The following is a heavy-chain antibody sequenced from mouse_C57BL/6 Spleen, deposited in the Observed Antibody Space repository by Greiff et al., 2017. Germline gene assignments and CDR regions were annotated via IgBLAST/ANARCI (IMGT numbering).Heavy chain of an antibody. CDR3: ANYGSSYGHFDY. CDR2: INPRGGST. J-gene: IGHJ1*03. Sequence: QVQLQQSDAELVKPGASVKISCKASGYTFTDHSIHWMKQRPEQGLEWIGFINPRGGSTNYNEKFKGKATLTADKSSSTAYMQLNSLTSEDSAVYFWANYGSSYGHFDYWGKGTTVTVSS. CDR1: GYTFTDHS. D-gene: IGHD1-1*01. V-gene: IGHV1-78*01.